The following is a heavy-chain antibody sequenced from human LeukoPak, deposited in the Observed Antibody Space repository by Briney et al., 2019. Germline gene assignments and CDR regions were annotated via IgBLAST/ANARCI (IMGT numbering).Heavy chain of an antibody. CDR3: VKGRISEDGLDF. CDR2: ISSFGNT. CDR1: GFTFSRSA. J-gene: IGHJ4*02. D-gene: IGHD6-13*01. V-gene: IGHV3-23*01. Sequence: GGSLRLSCAASGFTFSRSAMTWVRQTPGKGLDWVSSISSFGNTYYADSVKGRFTISRDNSKNMLYLQMNSLRAEDTAVYYCVKGRISEDGLDFWGQGTLVTVSS.